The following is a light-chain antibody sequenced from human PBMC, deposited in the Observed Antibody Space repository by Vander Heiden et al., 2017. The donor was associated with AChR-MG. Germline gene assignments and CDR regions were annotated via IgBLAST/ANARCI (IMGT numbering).Light chain of an antibody. V-gene: IGLV2-8*01. J-gene: IGLJ1*01. Sequence: QSALTQPPSASASPGQSVTMSCTATSSYIGNFNYVSWYQQHPGKAPKLMIYEVTKRPSGVPDRFSGSKSGNTASLTVSGLQAEDEADYYCSAYSDSDYVFGPGTKVTVL. CDR2: EVT. CDR1: SSYIGNFNY. CDR3: SAYSDSDYV.